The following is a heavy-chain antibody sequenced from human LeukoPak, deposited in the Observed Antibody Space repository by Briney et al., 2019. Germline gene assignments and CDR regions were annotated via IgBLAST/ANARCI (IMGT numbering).Heavy chain of an antibody. D-gene: IGHD6-19*01. CDR1: GFTVSSNY. CDR3: ARDNSAVAGYFDY. J-gene: IGHJ4*02. V-gene: IGHV3-53*01. Sequence: GGSLRLSCAASGFTVSSNYMSWVRQAPGKGLEWVSVIYSGGSTYYADSVKGRFTISRDNSKNTLYLQMNSLRAEDTAVYYCARDNSAVAGYFDYWGQGTLVTVSS. CDR2: IYSGGST.